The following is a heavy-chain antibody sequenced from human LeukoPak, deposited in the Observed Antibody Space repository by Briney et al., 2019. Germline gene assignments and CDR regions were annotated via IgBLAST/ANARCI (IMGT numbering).Heavy chain of an antibody. CDR2: INSDGSRT. CDR1: GFTFSSYW. CDR3: ARGEWELLMVIGYY. J-gene: IGHJ4*02. Sequence: GGSLRLSCAASGFTFSSYWMHWVPQAPGKGLVWVSRINSDGSRTSYADSVKGRFTISRDNAKNTLYLQMNSLRAEDTAVYYCARGEWELLMVIGYYWGQGTLVTVSS. D-gene: IGHD1-26*01. V-gene: IGHV3-74*01.